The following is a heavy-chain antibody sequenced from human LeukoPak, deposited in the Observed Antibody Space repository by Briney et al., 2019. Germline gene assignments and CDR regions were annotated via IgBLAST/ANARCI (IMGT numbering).Heavy chain of an antibody. CDR2: INHSGST. J-gene: IGHJ4*02. Sequence: PSETLSLTCAVYGGSFGGYYWSWIRQPPGKGLEWIGEINHSGSTNYNPSLKSRVTISVDTSKNQFSLKLSSVPAAGTAVYYCARGGYYDSSGEPFDYWGQGTLVTVSS. D-gene: IGHD3-22*01. CDR3: ARGGYYDSSGEPFDY. V-gene: IGHV4-34*01. CDR1: GGSFGGYY.